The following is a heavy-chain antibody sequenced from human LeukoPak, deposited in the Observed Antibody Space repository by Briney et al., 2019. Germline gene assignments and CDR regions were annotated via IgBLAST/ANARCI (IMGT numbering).Heavy chain of an antibody. Sequence: GGSLRVSCAASGFTFSSYWMTWVRQAPGKGLEGVANIKQDGRQKHYVDSVKGRFTISRDNAKNSLYLQMNSLRAEDTAVYYCARHYESSSYSLDYWGQGTLVTVSS. D-gene: IGHD3-22*01. V-gene: IGHV3-7*01. CDR3: ARHYESSSYSLDY. CDR1: GFTFSSYW. CDR2: IKQDGRQK. J-gene: IGHJ4*02.